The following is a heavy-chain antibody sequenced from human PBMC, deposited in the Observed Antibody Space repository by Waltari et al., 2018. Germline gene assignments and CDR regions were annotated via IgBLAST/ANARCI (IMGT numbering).Heavy chain of an antibody. V-gene: IGHV3-53*01. D-gene: IGHD6-13*01. Sequence: EVQLVESGGGLIQPGGSLRLSCAASGFTVRSNYMSWVRQAPGKGLEWVSVIYSGGSTYYADSVKGRFTISRDNSKNTLYLQMNSLRAEDTAVYYCARGYSSSWYGYYYGMDVWGQGTTVTVSS. CDR2: IYSGGST. J-gene: IGHJ6*02. CDR1: GFTVRSNY. CDR3: ARGYSSSWYGYYYGMDV.